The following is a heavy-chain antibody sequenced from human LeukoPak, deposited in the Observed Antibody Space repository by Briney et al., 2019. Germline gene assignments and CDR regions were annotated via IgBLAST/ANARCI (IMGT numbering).Heavy chain of an antibody. CDR1: GGTFSSYA. J-gene: IGHJ3*02. CDR3: AREYSSSWLDIHDAFDI. V-gene: IGHV1-69*06. CDR2: IIPIFGTA. Sequence: SVKVSCKASGGTFSSYAISWVRQAPGQGLEWMGGIIPIFGTANYAQKFQGRVTITADKSTSTAYMELSSLRSEDTAVYYCAREYSSSWLDIHDAFDIWGQGTMVTASS. D-gene: IGHD6-13*01.